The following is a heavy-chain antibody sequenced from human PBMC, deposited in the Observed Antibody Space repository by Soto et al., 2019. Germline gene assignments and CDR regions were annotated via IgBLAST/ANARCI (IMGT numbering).Heavy chain of an antibody. J-gene: IGHJ6*03. CDR2: ISAYGGNT. CDR1: GYSFIEYG. CDR3: ARVSTHYYTDV. Sequence: ASVKVSCKASGYSFIEYGIGWVRQAPGQGLEWMGWISAYGGNTGYEQKFQGRVTMTRNTSISTAYMELSSLRSEDTAVYYCARVSTHYYTDVWGKGTTVTVSS. V-gene: IGHV1-8*01.